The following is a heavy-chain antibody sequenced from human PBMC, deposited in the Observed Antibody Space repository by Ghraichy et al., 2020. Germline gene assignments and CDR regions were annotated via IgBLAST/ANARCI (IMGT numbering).Heavy chain of an antibody. V-gene: IGHV1-69*13. CDR2: IIPMFDKP. J-gene: IGHJ6*02. CDR1: GGSFSSYA. CDR3: ARDRVPDVYRDYNYYYGMDV. D-gene: IGHD4-11*01. Sequence: SVKVSCKASGGSFSSYAISWVRQAPGQGLEWMGGIIPMFDKPDYAQKFQGRVTIAADEPTSTVYMELSSLTSEDTAVYYCARDRVPDVYRDYNYYYGMDVWGQGTTVSVSS.